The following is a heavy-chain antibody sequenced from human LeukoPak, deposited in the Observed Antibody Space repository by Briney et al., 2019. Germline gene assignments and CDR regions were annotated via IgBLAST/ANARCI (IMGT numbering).Heavy chain of an antibody. V-gene: IGHV3-23*01. CDR2: ISASGGST. CDR1: GLTFSSYA. CDR3: AKWGRRDGYYFDY. J-gene: IGHJ4*02. D-gene: IGHD5-24*01. Sequence: GESLRLSCAASGLTFSSYAMTWVRQAPGKGLEWVSAISASGGSTYYADSVKGRFTISRDNSKNTLYPQMNSLRAEDTAVYYCAKWGRRDGYYFDYWGQGTLVTVSS.